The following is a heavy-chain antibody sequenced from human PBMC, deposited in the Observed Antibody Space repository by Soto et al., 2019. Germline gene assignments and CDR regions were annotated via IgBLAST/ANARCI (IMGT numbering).Heavy chain of an antibody. V-gene: IGHV3-9*01. CDR1: GFTFDGYA. Sequence: GGSLRLSCAASGFTFDGYAMHWVRQAPGKGLEWVSGISWNSGTIGYADSVKGRFTISRDNAKNSLYLQMSGLRVEDTAFYYCAKARGSYKEDYFDSWGQGTLVTVSS. CDR2: ISWNSGTI. CDR3: AKARGSYKEDYFDS. J-gene: IGHJ4*02. D-gene: IGHD1-26*01.